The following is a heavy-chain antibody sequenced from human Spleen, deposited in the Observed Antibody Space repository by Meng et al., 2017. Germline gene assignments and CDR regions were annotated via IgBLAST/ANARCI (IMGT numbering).Heavy chain of an antibody. CDR2: IYYSGST. Sequence: SETLSLTCTVSGGSISSSSYYWGWIRQPPGKGLEWIGSIYYSGSTYYNPSLKSRVTISVDTSKNQFSLKPSSVTAADTDVYYCATKFYDSSGYHYDCFDYWGQGTLVTVSS. D-gene: IGHD3-22*01. V-gene: IGHV4-39*07. J-gene: IGHJ4*02. CDR3: ATKFYDSSGYHYDCFDY. CDR1: GGSISSSSYY.